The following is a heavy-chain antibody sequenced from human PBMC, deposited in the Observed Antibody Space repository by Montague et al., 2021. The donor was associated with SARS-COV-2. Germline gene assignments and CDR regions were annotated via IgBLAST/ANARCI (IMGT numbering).Heavy chain of an antibody. D-gene: IGHD6-13*01. J-gene: IGHJ4*02. CDR2: IDYSGXT. V-gene: IGHV4-61*08. Sequence: SETLSLTCTASGGSVSGGGYDWSWIRQPPGKGLEWIGYIDYSGXTXYXXXXKGRVTISLDTSKNQFSLTLTSVTAADTAVYYCARVALAAAATRSDYWGQGTLVTVSS. CDR3: ARVALAAAATRSDY. CDR1: GGSVSGGGYD.